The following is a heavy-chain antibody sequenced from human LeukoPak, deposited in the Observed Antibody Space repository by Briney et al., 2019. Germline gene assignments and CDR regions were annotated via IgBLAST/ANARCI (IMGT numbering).Heavy chain of an antibody. V-gene: IGHV3-7*01. CDR1: GFTFSYPW. CDR3: ARESPLPSIAAHFDY. D-gene: IGHD6-6*01. Sequence: PGGSLRLSCAASGFTFSYPWKGCVRQAPGKGLEWVANIKHDGSEKYYVDSVKGRFTISRDNAKNSLYLQMLGMPADDTSVYYCARESPLPSIAAHFDYWGQGTLVTVSS. J-gene: IGHJ4*02. CDR2: IKHDGSEK.